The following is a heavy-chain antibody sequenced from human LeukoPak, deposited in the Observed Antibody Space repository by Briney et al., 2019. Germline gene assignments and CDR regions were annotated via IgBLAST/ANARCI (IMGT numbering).Heavy chain of an antibody. D-gene: IGHD2-2*01. CDR2: IYHSGSS. CDR1: GYSISSDYY. J-gene: IGHJ4*02. CDR3: ARRGYCTSTSCDGYYFDY. Sequence: SETLSLTCAVSGYSISSDYYWGWIRQPPGKGLEWIGSIYHSGSSYYHPSLKSRVTISVDTSKNQFSMKLRSVTAADTAVYYCARRGYCTSTSCDGYYFDYWGQGTLVTVSS. V-gene: IGHV4-38-2*01.